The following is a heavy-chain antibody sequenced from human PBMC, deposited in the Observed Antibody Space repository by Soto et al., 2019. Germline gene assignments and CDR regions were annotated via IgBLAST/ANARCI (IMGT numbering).Heavy chain of an antibody. D-gene: IGHD3-10*01. CDR2: IYYSGST. CDR1: GGSVSSGSYY. J-gene: IGHJ4*02. V-gene: IGHV4-61*01. Sequence: SETLSLTCTVSGGSVSSGSYYWSWIRQPPGKGLEWIGYIYYSGSTNYNPSLKSRVTISVDTSKNQFSLKLSSVTAADTAVYYCARASSMATPYYFDYWGQGTLVTVSS. CDR3: ARASSMATPYYFDY.